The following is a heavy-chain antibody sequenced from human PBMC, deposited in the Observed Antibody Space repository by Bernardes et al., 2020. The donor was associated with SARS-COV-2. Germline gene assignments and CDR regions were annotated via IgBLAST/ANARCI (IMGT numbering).Heavy chain of an antibody. CDR2: IYYSGST. D-gene: IGHD3-3*01. Sequence: SEPLSLTCTVSGCSISSYYWSWIRQPPGKGLEWIGDIYYSGSTNYNPSLKSRVTISVDTSKNQFSLKLSSVTAADTAVYYCARGRITIFGVVTRPLEVWGQGTTVTVSS. CDR3: ARGRITIFGVVTRPLEV. CDR1: GCSISSYY. V-gene: IGHV4-59*01. J-gene: IGHJ6*02.